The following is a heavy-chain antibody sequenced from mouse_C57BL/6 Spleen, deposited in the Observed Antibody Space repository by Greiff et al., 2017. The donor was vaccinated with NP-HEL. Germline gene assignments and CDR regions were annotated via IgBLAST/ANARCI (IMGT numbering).Heavy chain of an antibody. CDR1: GFTFSDYY. J-gene: IGHJ2*01. D-gene: IGHD2-5*01. V-gene: IGHV5-16*01. Sequence: DVKLVESEGGLVQPGSSMKLSCTASGFTFSDYYMAWVRQVPEKGLEWVANINYDGSSTYYLDSLKSRFIISRDNAKNILYLQMSSLKSEDTATYYCARDRRDSNYGFDYWGQGTTLTVSS. CDR2: INYDGSST. CDR3: ARDRRDSNYGFDY.